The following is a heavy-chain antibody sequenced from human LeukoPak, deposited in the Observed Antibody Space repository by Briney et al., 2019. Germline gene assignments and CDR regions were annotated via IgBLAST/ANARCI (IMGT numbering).Heavy chain of an antibody. J-gene: IGHJ4*02. CDR1: GYTFTGYF. CDR3: ARGTPLVVVAATMDY. V-gene: IGHV1-2*02. CDR2: INPNTGGT. Sequence: GASVKVSCKASGYTFTGYFVHWVRQAPGQGLQWMGWINPNTGGTNYAQKLQGRVTMTTDTSTSTAYMELRSLRSDDTAVYYCARGTPLVVVAATMDYWGQGTLVTVSS. D-gene: IGHD2-15*01.